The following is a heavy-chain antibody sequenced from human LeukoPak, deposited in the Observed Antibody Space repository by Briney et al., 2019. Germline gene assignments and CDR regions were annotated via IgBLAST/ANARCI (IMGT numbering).Heavy chain of an antibody. CDR2: IYYRGST. Sequence: PSETLSLTCTVSGGSISSYYWSWIRQPPGKGLEWIGYIYYRGSTSYNPFLKSRVTISLDTSKNQFSLKLSSVTAADTAVYYCARSAAASYHDYWGQGTLVSVSS. CDR1: GGSISSYY. CDR3: ARSAAASYHDY. D-gene: IGHD2-2*01. V-gene: IGHV4-59*08. J-gene: IGHJ4*02.